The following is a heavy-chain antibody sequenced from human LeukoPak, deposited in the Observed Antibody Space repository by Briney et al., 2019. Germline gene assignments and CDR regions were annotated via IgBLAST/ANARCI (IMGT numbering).Heavy chain of an antibody. CDR2: IRYDGSNK. J-gene: IGHJ4*02. CDR3: AKDQGGLQSWFGTHVDY. V-gene: IGHV3-30*02. CDR1: GFTFSSYA. D-gene: IGHD4-11*01. Sequence: PGGSLRLSCAASGFTFSSYAMHWVRQAPGKGLEWVAFIRYDGSNKYYADSVKGRFTISRDNSKNTLYLQMNSLRAEDTAVYYCAKDQGGLQSWFGTHVDYWGQGTLVTVSS.